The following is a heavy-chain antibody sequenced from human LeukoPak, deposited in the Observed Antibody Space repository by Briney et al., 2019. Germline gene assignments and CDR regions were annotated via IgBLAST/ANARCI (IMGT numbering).Heavy chain of an antibody. CDR1: GFMFTSSG. CDR2: ISYDGSNT. CDR3: ARGYLGLPNYFDF. D-gene: IGHD7-27*01. J-gene: IGHJ4*02. V-gene: IGHV3-30*03. Sequence: GRSLRLSCAASGFMFTSSGMLWVRQAPGKGLEWVAVISYDGSNTYYADSMKGRFTISRDNSKNTLHLQMSSLRVEDTAVYFCARGYLGLPNYFDFRGQGTLVTVSS.